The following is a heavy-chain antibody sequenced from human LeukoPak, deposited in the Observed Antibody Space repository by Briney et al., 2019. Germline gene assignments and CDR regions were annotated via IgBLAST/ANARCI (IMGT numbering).Heavy chain of an antibody. D-gene: IGHD3-9*01. CDR2: ISGSGGST. CDR1: GFTFSSYA. V-gene: IGHV3-23*01. CDR3: AKDPLTYYDILTGYLDY. J-gene: IGHJ4*02. Sequence: GGSLRLSCAASGFTFSSYAMSWVRQAPGKGLEWVSAISGSGGSTYYADSVKGRFTISRDNSKNTLYLQMNSLRAEDTAVYYCAKDPLTYYDILTGYLDYRGQGTLVTVSS.